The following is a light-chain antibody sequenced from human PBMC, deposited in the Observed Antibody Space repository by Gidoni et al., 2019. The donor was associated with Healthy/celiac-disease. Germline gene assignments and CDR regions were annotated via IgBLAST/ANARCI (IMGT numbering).Light chain of an antibody. CDR1: QSVSSN. CDR3: QQYNNWLPIT. CDR2: GAS. Sequence: EIVMTQSPATLSVSPGERATLSCRASQSVSSNLAWYHQKPGQAPRLLISGASTRATGIPARFSGSGSGTEFTLTISSLQSEDFAVYYCQQYNNWLPITFGQGTRLEIK. J-gene: IGKJ5*01. V-gene: IGKV3-15*01.